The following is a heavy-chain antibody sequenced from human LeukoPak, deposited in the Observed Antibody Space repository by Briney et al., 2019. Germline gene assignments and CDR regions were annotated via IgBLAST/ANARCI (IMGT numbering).Heavy chain of an antibody. CDR3: ARGSFELGYNWFDP. V-gene: IGHV4-30-4*08. Sequence: SETLSLTCTVSGGSISSGGYYWSWIRQHPGKGLEWIGYIYYSGSTYYNPSLKSRVTISVDTSKNQFSLKLSSVTAADTAVYYYARGSFELGYNWFDPWGQGTLVTVSS. CDR1: GGSISSGGYY. J-gene: IGHJ5*02. CDR2: IYYSGST. D-gene: IGHD3/OR15-3a*01.